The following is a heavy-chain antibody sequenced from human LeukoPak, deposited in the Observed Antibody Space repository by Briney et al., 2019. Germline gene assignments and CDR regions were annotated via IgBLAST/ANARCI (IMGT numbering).Heavy chain of an antibody. J-gene: IGHJ5*02. D-gene: IGHD3-22*01. V-gene: IGHV4-30-4*01. CDR2: TYCSGST. CDR1: GGSISSGDYY. Sequence: SETLSLTCTVSGGSISSGDYYWSWIRQPPGKGLEWIGYTYCSGSTYYNPSLKNRVSISVDTSKNQFSPNLSSVTAADTAVYYCARPYYYDSRIDPWGQGTLVTVSS. CDR3: ARPYYYDSRIDP.